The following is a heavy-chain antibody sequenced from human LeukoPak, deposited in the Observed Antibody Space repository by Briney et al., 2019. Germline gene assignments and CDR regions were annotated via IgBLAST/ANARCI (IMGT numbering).Heavy chain of an antibody. CDR1: GGSFRGYY. CDR3: ARKSPVNGVDY. Sequence: SETLSLTCAVYGGSFRGYYWSWIRQPPGKGLEWIGEINQSGSIKYNPSLKSRVTISVDTSKNQFSLKLSSVTAADTAVYYCARKSPVNGVDYWGQGTLVTVSS. V-gene: IGHV4-34*01. D-gene: IGHD2-8*01. J-gene: IGHJ4*02. CDR2: INQSGSI.